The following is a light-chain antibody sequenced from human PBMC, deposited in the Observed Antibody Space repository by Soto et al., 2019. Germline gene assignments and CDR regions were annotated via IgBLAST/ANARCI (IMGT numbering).Light chain of an antibody. CDR1: QSVSNNY. V-gene: IGKV3-20*01. CDR2: GAS. Sequence: EIVLTQSPAILSVSPGGRATLSRRASQSVSNNYLAWYQQKPGQAPRLLIYGASNRATGIPDRFSGSGSGTDFTLTISRLEPEDFAVYYCQQYGSSGTFGQGTKVDIK. CDR3: QQYGSSGT. J-gene: IGKJ1*01.